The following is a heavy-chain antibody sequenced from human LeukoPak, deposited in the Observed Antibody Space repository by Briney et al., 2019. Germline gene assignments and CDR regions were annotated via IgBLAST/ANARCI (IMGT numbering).Heavy chain of an antibody. CDR1: GYSFTSYW. CDR2: IYPGDSDT. J-gene: IGHJ4*02. Sequence: GESLKISCKGSGYSFTSYWIGWVRQMPGKGLEWMGIIYPGDSDTRYSPSFQGQVTISADKSISTAYLQWSSLKASDTAMYYCARGGLKYYYDSSGYYPDYWGQGTLVTVSS. CDR3: ARGGLKYYYDSSGYYPDY. D-gene: IGHD3-22*01. V-gene: IGHV5-51*01.